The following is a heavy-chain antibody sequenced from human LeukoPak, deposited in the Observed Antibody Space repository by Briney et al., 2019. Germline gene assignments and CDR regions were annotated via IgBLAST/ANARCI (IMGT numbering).Heavy chain of an antibody. CDR3: ARGPPRGKYYYMDV. V-gene: IGHV3-13*01. CDR2: IGTASDT. J-gene: IGHJ6*03. Sequence: GGSLRLSCAAFGITFSSFDMHWVRQPTGQGLEWVSTIGTASDTYYPGSVEGRFTLSRDNAKNSLYLQMNSLTAGDTAVYYCARGPPRGKYYYMDVWGKGTTVTVSS. CDR1: GITFSSFD. D-gene: IGHD1-1*01.